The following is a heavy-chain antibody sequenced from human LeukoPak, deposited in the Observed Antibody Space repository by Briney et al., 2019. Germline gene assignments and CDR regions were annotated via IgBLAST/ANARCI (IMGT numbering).Heavy chain of an antibody. CDR3: ARALSDFWSGYYPDY. J-gene: IGHJ4*02. V-gene: IGHV3-7*04. CDR2: IKQDGSEK. D-gene: IGHD3-3*01. CDR1: GFTFSSYW. Sequence: GGSLRLSCAASGFTFSSYWMSWVRQAPGKGLEWVANIKQDGSEKYYVGSVKGRFTISRDNAKNSLYLQMNSLRAEDTAAYYCARALSDFWSGYYPDYWGQGTLVTVSS.